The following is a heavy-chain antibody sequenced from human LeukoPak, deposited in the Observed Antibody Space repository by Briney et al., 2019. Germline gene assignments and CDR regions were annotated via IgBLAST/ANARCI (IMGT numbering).Heavy chain of an antibody. CDR1: GFTFSSYA. Sequence: GGSLRLSCAASGFTFSSYAMSWVRQAPGKGLEWVSSISGSGGTTYYAESVRGRFTISRDNSKNTLYLQMNSLRAEETAVYYCAKGLSSGWNLKGSDYCGQGTLVIVSS. D-gene: IGHD6-19*01. V-gene: IGHV3-23*01. J-gene: IGHJ4*02. CDR2: ISGSGGTT. CDR3: AKGLSSGWNLKGSDY.